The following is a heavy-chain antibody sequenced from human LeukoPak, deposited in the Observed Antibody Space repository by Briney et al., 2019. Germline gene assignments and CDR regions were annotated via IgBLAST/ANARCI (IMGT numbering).Heavy chain of an antibody. CDR2: ISGGGSPI. D-gene: IGHD2-21*01. CDR1: GFTFSRDS. V-gene: IGHV3-48*01. Sequence: GGSLRLSCAASGFTFSRDSMNWVRQAPGKGLEWVSYISGGGSPIFYADSVRGRFTISRDNAKNSLHLQMNSLRAEDTAVYYCAKAVGLQSIHWYMDVWGKGTTVTVSS. J-gene: IGHJ6*03. CDR3: AKAVGLQSIHWYMDV.